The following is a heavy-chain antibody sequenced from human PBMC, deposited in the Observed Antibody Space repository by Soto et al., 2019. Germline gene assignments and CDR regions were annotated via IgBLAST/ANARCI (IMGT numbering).Heavy chain of an antibody. CDR2: ISYDGSNK. J-gene: IGHJ4*02. CDR1: GFTFSSYA. CDR3: ARARLSITAADLDY. Sequence: QVQLVESGGGVVQPGRSLRLSCAASGFTFSSYAMHWVRQAPGKGLEWVAVISYDGSNKYYADSVKGRFTISRDNSKNTLYLQMNSLRAEDTAVYYCARARLSITAADLDYWGQGTLVTVSS. V-gene: IGHV3-30-3*01. D-gene: IGHD6-13*01.